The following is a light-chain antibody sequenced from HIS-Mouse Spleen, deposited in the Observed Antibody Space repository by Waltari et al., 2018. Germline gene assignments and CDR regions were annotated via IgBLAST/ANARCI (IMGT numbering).Light chain of an antibody. CDR2: EVS. V-gene: IGLV2-14*01. J-gene: IGLJ2*01. CDR1: SRDVGGSHY. CDR3: SSYTSSSTLV. Sequence: QSALTQPASVSGSPGQSITISCTGTSRDVGGSHYVSWYQQHPGKAPKLMIYEVSNRPSGVSNRFSGSKSGNTASLTISGLQAEDEADYYCSSYTSSSTLVFGGGTKLTVL.